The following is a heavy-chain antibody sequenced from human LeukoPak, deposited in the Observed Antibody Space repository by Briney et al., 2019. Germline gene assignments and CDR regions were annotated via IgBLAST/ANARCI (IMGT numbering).Heavy chain of an antibody. D-gene: IGHD1-26*01. V-gene: IGHV3-69-1*01. CDR1: GFTFSSAW. J-gene: IGHJ4*02. Sequence: GGSLRLSCAASGFTFSSAWMTWVRQTPGKGLEWVSYISSSSTIYYADSVKGRFTISRDNAKNSLYLQMNSLRAEDTAVYYCARERTVGAFFDYWGQGTLVTVSS. CDR2: ISSSSTI. CDR3: ARERTVGAFFDY.